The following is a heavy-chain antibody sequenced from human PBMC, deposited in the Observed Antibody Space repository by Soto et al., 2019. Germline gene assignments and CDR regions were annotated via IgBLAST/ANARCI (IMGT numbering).Heavy chain of an antibody. D-gene: IGHD6-19*01. CDR1: GFTFSNYA. Sequence: GGSLRLSCAASGFTFSNYAMNWVRQAPGKGLEWVSYISSSGSTIYYADSVKGRFTISRDNAKNSLYLQMNSLRAEDTAVYYCARLYSSGWIDAFDIWGQGTMVTVSS. V-gene: IGHV3-48*03. CDR3: ARLYSSGWIDAFDI. CDR2: ISSSGSTI. J-gene: IGHJ3*02.